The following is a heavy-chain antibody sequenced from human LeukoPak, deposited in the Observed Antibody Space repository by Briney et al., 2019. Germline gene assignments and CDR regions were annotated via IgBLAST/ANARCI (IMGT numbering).Heavy chain of an antibody. CDR3: ARAGRGVWFGEKNWFDP. CDR2: INPNSGGT. CDR1: GYTFTGYY. D-gene: IGHD3-10*01. V-gene: IGHV1-2*02. Sequence: ASVTVSCKASGYTFTGYYMHWVRQAPGQGLEWMGWINPNSGGTNYAQKFQGRVTMTRDTSISTAYMELSRLRSDDTAVYYCARAGRGVWFGEKNWFDPWGQGTRVTVSS. J-gene: IGHJ5*02.